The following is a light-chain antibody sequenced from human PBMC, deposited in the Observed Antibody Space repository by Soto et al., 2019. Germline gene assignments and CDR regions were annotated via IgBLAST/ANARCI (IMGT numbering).Light chain of an antibody. V-gene: IGLV2-14*01. CDR1: SSDVGGYNY. CDR2: DVS. CDR3: SSYTSSSTVV. Sequence: QSALTQPASVSGSPGQSITISCTGTSSDVGGYNYVSWYQQNPGKAPKLMIYDVSKRPSGVANRFSGSKSGNTASLTISGLQAEDEADYYCSSYTSSSTVVFGGGTKVTVL. J-gene: IGLJ3*02.